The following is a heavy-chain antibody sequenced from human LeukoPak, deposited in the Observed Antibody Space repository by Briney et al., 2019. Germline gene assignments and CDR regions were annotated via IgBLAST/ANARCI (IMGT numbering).Heavy chain of an antibody. CDR3: ARASKPWLQLT. CDR1: GFTFSSYG. D-gene: IGHD5-24*01. CDR2: IWYDGSNK. V-gene: IGHV3-33*01. Sequence: GGSLRLSCAASGFTFSSYGMHWVRQAPGKGLEWVAVIWYDGSNKYYADSVKGRFTISRDNSKNTLYLQMNSLRAEDTAVYYCARASKPWLQLTWGQGTLVTVSS. J-gene: IGHJ5*02.